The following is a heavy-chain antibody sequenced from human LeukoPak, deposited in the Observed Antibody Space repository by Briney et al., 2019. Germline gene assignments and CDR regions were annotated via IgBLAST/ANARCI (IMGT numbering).Heavy chain of an antibody. Sequence: GGSLRLSCAASGFTFTSYAMNWVRQAPGNGLEWVSRISDGTAGTYYADSVKGRFTISRDNSKNTLYLQMNSLRAEDTAVYYCARASGLRSFTLISWGLGTLVTVSS. CDR2: ISDGTAGT. CDR1: GFTFTSYA. CDR3: ARASGLRSFTLIS. J-gene: IGHJ5*02. V-gene: IGHV3-23*01. D-gene: IGHD3-3*01.